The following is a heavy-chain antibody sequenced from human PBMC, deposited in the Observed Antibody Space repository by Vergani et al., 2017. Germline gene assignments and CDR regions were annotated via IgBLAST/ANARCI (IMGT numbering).Heavy chain of an antibody. J-gene: IGHJ4*02. V-gene: IGHV3-7*01. Sequence: VQLVESGGGVVQPGRSLRLSCAASGFTFSSYGMHWVRQAPGKGLEWVANIKQDGSEKYYVDSVKGRFTISRDNAKNSLYLQMNSLRAEDTAVYYCARDGSYCDILTGYYDYWGQGTLVTVSS. CDR3: ARDGSYCDILTGYYDY. CDR1: GFTFSSYG. CDR2: IKQDGSEK. D-gene: IGHD3-9*01.